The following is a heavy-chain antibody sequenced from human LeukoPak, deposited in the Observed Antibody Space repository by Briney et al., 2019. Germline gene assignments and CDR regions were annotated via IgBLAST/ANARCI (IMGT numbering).Heavy chain of an antibody. CDR3: AKDREWELSFFDY. V-gene: IGHV3-30*18. D-gene: IGHD1-26*01. Sequence: GGSLRLSCAASGFTFSSYGMHWVRQAPGKGLEWVAVISYDGSNKYYADSVKGRFTISRDNSKNTLYLQMNSLRAEDTAVYYCAKDREWELSFFDYWGQGTLVTVSS. CDR2: ISYDGSNK. J-gene: IGHJ4*02. CDR1: GFTFSSYG.